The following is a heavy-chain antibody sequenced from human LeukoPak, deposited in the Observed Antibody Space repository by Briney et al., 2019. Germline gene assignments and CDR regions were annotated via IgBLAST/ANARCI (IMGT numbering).Heavy chain of an antibody. CDR3: ARDWLAGVPFDAFDL. Sequence: GGSLRLSCAASGFTLSSYWMSWVRQAPGKGLEWVANIKEDGSEKYYVNSVKGRFTISRDNAKNSLYLHMNSLTAEDTAMYYCARDWLAGVPFDAFDLWGQGTMVNVSS. D-gene: IGHD3-10*01. J-gene: IGHJ3*01. CDR1: GFTLSSYW. CDR2: IKEDGSEK. V-gene: IGHV3-7*01.